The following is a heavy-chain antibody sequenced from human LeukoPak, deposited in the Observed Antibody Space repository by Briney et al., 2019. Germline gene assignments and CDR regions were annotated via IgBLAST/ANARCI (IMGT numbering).Heavy chain of an antibody. Sequence: PGGSLRLSCAASGFTFDDYAMHWVRHAPGKGLEWVSLISGDGGSTYYADSVKGRFTISRDNSKNSLYLQMNSLRTEDTALYYCAKDIAAAADYYYYYMDVWGKGTTVTVSS. CDR2: ISGDGGST. CDR1: GFTFDDYA. V-gene: IGHV3-43*02. J-gene: IGHJ6*03. CDR3: AKDIAAAADYYYYYMDV. D-gene: IGHD6-13*01.